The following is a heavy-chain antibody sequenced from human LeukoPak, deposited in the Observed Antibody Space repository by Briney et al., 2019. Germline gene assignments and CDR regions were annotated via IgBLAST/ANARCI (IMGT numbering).Heavy chain of an antibody. V-gene: IGHV3-21*01. CDR1: GFTFSSYS. J-gene: IGHJ2*01. CDR2: ISSSSSYI. Sequence: GGSLRLSCAASGFTFSSYSMNWVRQAPGKWLEWVSSISSSSSYIYYADSVKGRFTISRDNAKNSLYLQMNSLRAEDTAVYYCARETQNYDILTGYQGNWYFDLWGRGTLVTVSS. CDR3: ARETQNYDILTGYQGNWYFDL. D-gene: IGHD3-9*01.